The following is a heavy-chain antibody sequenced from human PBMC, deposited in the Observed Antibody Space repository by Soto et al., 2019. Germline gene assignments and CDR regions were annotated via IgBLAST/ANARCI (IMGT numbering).Heavy chain of an antibody. CDR3: ASLNGDSAY. J-gene: IGHJ4*01. V-gene: IGHV4-59*01. Sequence: CSWIRKPPGKGLEWIGYIYYSGSTNYNPSLKSRVTISVDTSKNQFSLTLSSVTVVDQAVDCCASLNGDSAYWG. D-gene: IGHD4-17*01. CDR2: IYYSGST.